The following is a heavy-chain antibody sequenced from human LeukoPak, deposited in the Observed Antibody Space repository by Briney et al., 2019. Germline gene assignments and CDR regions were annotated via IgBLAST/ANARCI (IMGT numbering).Heavy chain of an antibody. J-gene: IGHJ2*01. CDR3: AKALRNYVPYWYFDL. CDR2: LRGSDGST. CDR1: GLTFNNYS. Sequence: PGRSLRLFYASSGLTFNNYSMSCVRRPPGRGLECVSLLRGSDGSTYYAATVKGSFTISRDNSKNTLYLEMNSLRADDTAVYYCAKALRNYVPYWYFDLWGRGTLVTVSS. D-gene: IGHD3-10*02. V-gene: IGHV3-23*01.